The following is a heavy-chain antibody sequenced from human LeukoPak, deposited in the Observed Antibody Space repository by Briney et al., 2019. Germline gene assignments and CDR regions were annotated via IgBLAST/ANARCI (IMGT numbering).Heavy chain of an antibody. J-gene: IGHJ4*02. CDR3: ARLVMDTAMVIDRDY. V-gene: IGHV4-39*07. D-gene: IGHD5-18*01. CDR1: GDSISSSSSY. CDR2: IYYSGST. Sequence: PSETLSLTCTVSGDSISSSSSYWGWIRQPPGEGLEWIGSIYYSGSTNYNPSLKSRVTISVDTSKNQFSLKLSSVTAADTAVYYCARLVMDTAMVIDRDYWGQGTLVTVSS.